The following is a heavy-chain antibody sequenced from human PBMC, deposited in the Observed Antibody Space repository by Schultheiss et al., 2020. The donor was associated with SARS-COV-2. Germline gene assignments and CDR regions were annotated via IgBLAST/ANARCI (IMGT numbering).Heavy chain of an antibody. CDR1: GYTFTSYA. J-gene: IGHJ5*02. V-gene: IGHV1-69*13. CDR2: IIPMFGTA. CDR3: ARDQSAVAVGENWFDP. Sequence: SVKVSCKASGYTFTSYAMNWVRQAPGQGLEWMGGIIPMFGTASYAQMLQGRVTITADESTSTAYMELRSLRSDDTAVYYCARDQSAVAVGENWFDPWGQGTLVTVSS. D-gene: IGHD6-19*01.